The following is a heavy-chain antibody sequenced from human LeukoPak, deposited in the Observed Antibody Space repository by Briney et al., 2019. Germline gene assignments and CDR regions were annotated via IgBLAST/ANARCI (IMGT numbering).Heavy chain of an antibody. V-gene: IGHV4-59*01. CDR3: ARDVDDSSTSWFDP. D-gene: IGHD2-2*01. CDR1: GGSISSYY. Sequence: SETLSLTYTVSGGSISSYYWSWIRQPPGKGLEWIGYIYYSGSNKYNPSLKSRVTISVDTSKNQFSLKLSSVTAADTAVYYCARDVDDSSTSWFDPWGQGTLVTVSS. J-gene: IGHJ5*02. CDR2: IYYSGSN.